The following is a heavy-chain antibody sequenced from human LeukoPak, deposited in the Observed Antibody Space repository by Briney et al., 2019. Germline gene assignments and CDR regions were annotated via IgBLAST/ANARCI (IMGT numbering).Heavy chain of an antibody. J-gene: IGHJ3*02. CDR1: GYSFTSYW. D-gene: IGHD1-26*01. CDR2: IYPGDSDT. Sequence: GESPKISCKGSGYSFTSYWIGWVRQMPGKGLEWMGIIYPGDSDTRYSPSFQGQVTISADKSISTAYLQWSSLKASDTAMYYCARTLLSTLDAFDIWGQGTMVTVSS. CDR3: ARTLLSTLDAFDI. V-gene: IGHV5-51*01.